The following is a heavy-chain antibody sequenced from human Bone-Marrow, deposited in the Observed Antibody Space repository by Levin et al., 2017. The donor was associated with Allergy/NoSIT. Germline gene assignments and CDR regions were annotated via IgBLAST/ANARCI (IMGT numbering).Heavy chain of an antibody. CDR2: VKPKNDGGTT. CDR1: GFTFANGW. D-gene: IGHD2-2*01. CDR3: ATDRGPRYCSRTTCSWTS. V-gene: IGHV3-15*01. J-gene: IGHJ5*02. Sequence: GESLKISCVGSGFTFANGWMNWVRQAPGKGLEWVGRVKPKNDGGTTDFAAPVKGRFSISRDDSKNTVYLQMNSLKTDDTALYYCATDRGPRYCSRTTCSWTSWGQGTLVIVSS.